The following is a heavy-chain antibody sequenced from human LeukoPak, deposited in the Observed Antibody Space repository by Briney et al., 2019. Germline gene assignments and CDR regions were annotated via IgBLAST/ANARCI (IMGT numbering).Heavy chain of an antibody. D-gene: IGHD5-18*01. CDR2: INHGGST. V-gene: IGHV4-34*01. J-gene: IGHJ6*03. CDR1: GGSFSGYY. CDR3: ARGQAAMASYYYYMDV. Sequence: SETLSLTCAVYGGSFSGYYWCWIRQPPGKGLEWIGEINHGGSTNYNPSLKSRVTISVDTSKNQFSLKLSSVTAADTAVYYCARGQAAMASYYYYMDVWGKGTTVTVSS.